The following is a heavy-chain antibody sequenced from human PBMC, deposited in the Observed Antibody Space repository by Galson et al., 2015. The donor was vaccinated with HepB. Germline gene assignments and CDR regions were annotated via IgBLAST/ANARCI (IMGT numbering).Heavy chain of an antibody. CDR3: ARDGVRYADNYYYMDV. V-gene: IGHV3-30-3*01. CDR1: GVTFSSNA. D-gene: IGHD3-3*01. Sequence: SLRLSCAASGVTFSSNAMYWVRQAPGKGLEWVAVISYDGSNKYYADSVKGRFTISRDNSKNTLYLQMNSLRAEDTAVYYCARDGVRYADNYYYMDVWGKGTTVTVSS. J-gene: IGHJ6*03. CDR2: ISYDGSNK.